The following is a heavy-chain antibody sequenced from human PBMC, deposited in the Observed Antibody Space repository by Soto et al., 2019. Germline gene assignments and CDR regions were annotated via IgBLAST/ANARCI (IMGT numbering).Heavy chain of an antibody. Sequence: GGSLRLSCAASGFTFSTYAMRWVRQAPGKGLEWVSSITGGGGRGTYYGDSVKGRFTITRDDSKDTLYLQMESLRADDTAVYYCAECHHNSGGSNGGMDVSGQLTTVTVSS. CDR1: GFTFSTYA. V-gene: IGHV3-23*01. J-gene: IGHJ6*02. D-gene: IGHD3-10*01. CDR2: ITGGGGRGT. CDR3: AECHHNSGGSNGGMDV.